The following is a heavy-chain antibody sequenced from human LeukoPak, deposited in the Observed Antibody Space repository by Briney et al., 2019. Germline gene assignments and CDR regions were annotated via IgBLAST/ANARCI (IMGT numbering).Heavy chain of an antibody. Sequence: GESLKTSCNGSGYSFTNYWIGWVPQIPGKGLEWIGIIYPGDSDTKYSPSFQGQVTISADKSISTASLQWSSLKASDTAMYYCARPSAAGWYFDLWGCGTLVTVSS. CDR1: GYSFTNYW. V-gene: IGHV5-51*01. CDR3: ARPSAAGWYFDL. CDR2: IYPGDSDT. J-gene: IGHJ2*01. D-gene: IGHD3-3*01.